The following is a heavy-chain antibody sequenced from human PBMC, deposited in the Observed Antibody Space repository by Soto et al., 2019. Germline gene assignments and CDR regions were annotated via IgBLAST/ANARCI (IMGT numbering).Heavy chain of an antibody. D-gene: IGHD2-15*01. Sequence: SETLSLTCTVSGGSISSGGYYWSWIRQHPGKGLEWIGYIYYSGSTYYNPSLKSRVTISVDTSKNQFSLKLSSVTAADTAVYYCARACSGGSCPDLDYWGQGTLVTVSS. V-gene: IGHV4-31*02. CDR1: GGSISSGGYY. CDR3: ARACSGGSCPDLDY. J-gene: IGHJ4*02. CDR2: IYYSGST.